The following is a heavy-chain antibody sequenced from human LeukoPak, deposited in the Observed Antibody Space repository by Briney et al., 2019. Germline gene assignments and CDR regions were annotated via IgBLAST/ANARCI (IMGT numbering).Heavy chain of an antibody. J-gene: IGHJ4*02. CDR1: GYSISSGYY. V-gene: IGHV4-38-2*02. D-gene: IGHD4-17*01. CDR2: IYHSGST. CDR3: ARHEPSAGDYVSNFDY. Sequence: SETLSLTCTVSGYSISSGYYWGWIRQPPGKRLEWIGSIYHSGSTYYNPSLKSRVTISVDTSKNQFSLKLSSVTAADTAVYYCARHEPSAGDYVSNFDYWGQGTLVTVSS.